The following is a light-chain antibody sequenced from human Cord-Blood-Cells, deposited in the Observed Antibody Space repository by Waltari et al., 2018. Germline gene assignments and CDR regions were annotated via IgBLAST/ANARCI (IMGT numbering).Light chain of an antibody. CDR3: QQLNSYHVST. CDR1: QRISSY. CDR2: AAS. V-gene: IGKV1-9*01. Sequence: DIQLTHSPSFLSASVGDRVTITCRPSQRISSYLAWYQQKPATAPKLLIYAASTLQSAVPTRVSGSGTGTEFALTISSLQPEDVATDYCQQLNSYHVSTFGQGTRLEIK. J-gene: IGKJ5*01.